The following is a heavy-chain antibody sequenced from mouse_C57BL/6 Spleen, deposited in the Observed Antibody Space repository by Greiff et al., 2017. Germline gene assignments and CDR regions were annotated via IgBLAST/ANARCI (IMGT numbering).Heavy chain of an antibody. V-gene: IGHV5-17*01. J-gene: IGHJ1*03. CDR3: ARMGHYYGSSYWYFDV. D-gene: IGHD1-1*01. CDR2: ISSGSSTI. Sequence: EVQLVESGGGLVKPGGSLKLSCAASGFTFSDYGMHWVRQAPEKGLEWVAYISSGSSTIYYADTVKGRFTISRDNAKNTLFLQMTSLRSEDTAMYYCARMGHYYGSSYWYFDVWGTGTTVTVSS. CDR1: GFTFSDYG.